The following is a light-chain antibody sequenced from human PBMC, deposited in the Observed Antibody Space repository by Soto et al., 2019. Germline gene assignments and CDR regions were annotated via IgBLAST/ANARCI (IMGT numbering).Light chain of an antibody. CDR1: QNVTSN. J-gene: IGKJ1*01. V-gene: IGKV3D-15*01. CDR3: QQYKNWPRT. Sequence: EIVMTQSPATLSVSPGQRATLSCRASQNVTSNLAWYQQRPGQAPRLLIYGASSRATGIPDRFSGSGSGTEFTLTISSLQSEDFAVYYCQQYKNWPRTFGQGTKVEIK. CDR2: GAS.